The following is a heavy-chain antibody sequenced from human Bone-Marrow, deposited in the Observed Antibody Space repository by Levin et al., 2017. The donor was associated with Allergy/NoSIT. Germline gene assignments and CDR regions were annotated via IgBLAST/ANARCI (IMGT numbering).Heavy chain of an antibody. V-gene: IGHV3-30*04. CDR3: AREQETFYYGSGSYYQYYFDS. J-gene: IGHJ4*02. CDR2: ISSDGSDK. CDR1: EFTFSSYT. Sequence: GGSLRLSCAASEFTFSSYTMHWVRQAPGKGLEWVAIISSDGSDKYYADSVKGRFTISRDNSKNTLYLQMNSLRAEDTAVYYCAREQETFYYGSGSYYQYYFDSWGQGTLVTVSS. D-gene: IGHD3-10*01.